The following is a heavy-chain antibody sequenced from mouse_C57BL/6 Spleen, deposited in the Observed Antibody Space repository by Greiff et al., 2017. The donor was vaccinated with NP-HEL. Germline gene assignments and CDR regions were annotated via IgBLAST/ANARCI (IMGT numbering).Heavy chain of an antibody. J-gene: IGHJ2*01. CDR3: ARVFHYFDY. V-gene: IGHV1-4*01. Sequence: VQLQESGAELARPGASVKMSCKASGYTFTSYTMHWVKQRPGQGLEWIGYINPSSGYTKYNQKFKDKATLTADKSSSTAYMQLGSLTSEDSAVYYCARVFHYFDYWGQGTTLTVSS. CDR2: INPSSGYT. CDR1: GYTFTSYT.